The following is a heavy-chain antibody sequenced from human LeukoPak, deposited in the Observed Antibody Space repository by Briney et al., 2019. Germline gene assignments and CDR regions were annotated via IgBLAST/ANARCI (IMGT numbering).Heavy chain of an antibody. J-gene: IGHJ4*02. Sequence: SETLSLTRAVYGGSFSGYYWSWIRQPPGKGLEWIGEINHSGSTNYNPSLKSRVTISVDTSKNQFSLKLSSVTAADTAVYYCARKAAARRFDYWGQGTLVTVSS. CDR1: GGSFSGYY. CDR2: INHSGST. D-gene: IGHD6-13*01. CDR3: ARKAAARRFDY. V-gene: IGHV4-34*01.